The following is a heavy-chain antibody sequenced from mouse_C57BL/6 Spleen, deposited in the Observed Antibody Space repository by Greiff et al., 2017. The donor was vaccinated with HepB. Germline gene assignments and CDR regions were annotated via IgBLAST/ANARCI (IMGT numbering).Heavy chain of an antibody. Sequence: EVKLVESGGGLVKPGGSLKLSCAASGFTFSSYAMSWVRQTPEKRLEWVATISDGGSYTYYPDNVKGRFTISRDNAKNNLYLQMSHLKSEDRAMYYCARDRELGDWYFDVWGTGTTVTVSS. CDR3: ARDRELGDWYFDV. CDR1: GFTFSSYA. V-gene: IGHV5-4*01. D-gene: IGHD4-1*01. J-gene: IGHJ1*03. CDR2: ISDGGSYT.